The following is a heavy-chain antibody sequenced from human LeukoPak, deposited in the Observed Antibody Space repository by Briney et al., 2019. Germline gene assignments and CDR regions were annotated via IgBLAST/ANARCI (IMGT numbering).Heavy chain of an antibody. CDR1: GYTFTGYY. J-gene: IGHJ4*02. Sequence: ASVKVTCKASGYTFTGYYMHWVRQAPGQGLAWMGLINPNSGGTNYAQKFQGRVTMTRDTSISTAYMELSRLRSDDTAVYYCARDGGGDNTLDYWGQGTLVTVSS. CDR2: INPNSGGT. D-gene: IGHD2-21*02. V-gene: IGHV1-2*02. CDR3: ARDGGGDNTLDY.